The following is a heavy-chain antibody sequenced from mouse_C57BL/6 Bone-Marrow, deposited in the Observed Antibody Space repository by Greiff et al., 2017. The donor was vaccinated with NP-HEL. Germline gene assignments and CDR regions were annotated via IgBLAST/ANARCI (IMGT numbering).Heavy chain of an antibody. Sequence: QVQLQQPGAELVKPGASVKLSCKASGYTFTSYWMQWVKQRPGQGLEWIGEIDPSDSYTNYNQKFKVKATLTVDTSSSTAYMQLSSLTSEDSAVYYCARPAMDYWGQGTSVTVSS. J-gene: IGHJ4*01. CDR2: IDPSDSYT. V-gene: IGHV1-50*01. CDR1: GYTFTSYW. CDR3: ARPAMDY.